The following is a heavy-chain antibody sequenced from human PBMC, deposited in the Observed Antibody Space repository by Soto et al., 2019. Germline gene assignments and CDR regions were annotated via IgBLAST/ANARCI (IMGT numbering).Heavy chain of an antibody. Sequence: QLQLQESGSGLVRPSQTLSLTCAVSGGSISSGGYSGNWIRQPPGKGLEWIGYIYHSGNTLYNPSLKSRVTISVDKSKNQFSLKLSSVTAADTAVYYCARDQLEGNWFDPWGQGTLVTVSS. CDR1: GGSISSGGYS. V-gene: IGHV4-30-2*01. J-gene: IGHJ5*02. CDR3: ARDQLEGNWFDP. D-gene: IGHD1-1*01. CDR2: IYHSGNT.